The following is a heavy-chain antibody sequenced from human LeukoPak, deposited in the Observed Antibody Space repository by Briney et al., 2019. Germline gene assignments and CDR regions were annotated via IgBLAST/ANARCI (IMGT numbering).Heavy chain of an antibody. Sequence: PGGSLRLSCSVSGLTFSGYSMNWVRQAPGKGLEWVSYISASGTTRYYVDSVKGRFTVSRDNAKNSLYLQVNSLRDEDTAVYYCALYYYDTSGYPSFDYWGQRTLVTVSS. CDR1: GLTFSGYS. V-gene: IGHV3-48*02. CDR2: ISASGTTR. D-gene: IGHD3-22*01. CDR3: ALYYYDTSGYPSFDY. J-gene: IGHJ4*02.